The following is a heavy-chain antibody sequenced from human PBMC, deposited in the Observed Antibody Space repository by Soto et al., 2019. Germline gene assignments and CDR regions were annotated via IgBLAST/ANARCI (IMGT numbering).Heavy chain of an antibody. Sequence: GESLKISCESHGYSFTTYWVTWVRQKPGKGLEWVGSFHPGESDTRYSPSFRGQVTISADKSLTTAYLHWSSLKASDTAMYYCARHGFYGDYASNYFDPWGQGTLVTVSS. J-gene: IGHJ5*02. D-gene: IGHD4-17*01. CDR3: ARHGFYGDYASNYFDP. CDR2: FHPGESDT. CDR1: GYSFTTYW. V-gene: IGHV5-51*01.